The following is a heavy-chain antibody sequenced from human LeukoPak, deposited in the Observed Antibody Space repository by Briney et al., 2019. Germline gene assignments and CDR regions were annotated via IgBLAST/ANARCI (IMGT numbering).Heavy chain of an antibody. CDR3: ARGYSGSYRIDY. CDR1: GFTFSSYW. Sequence: PGGSLRLSCAASGFTFSSYWMHWVRQGPGKGLVWVSRINIDGNTTTYADSVRGRFTVSRDNAKNALYLQMNSLRAEDTAAYYCARGYSGSYRIDYWGQGTLVTVSS. V-gene: IGHV3-74*01. CDR2: INIDGNTT. J-gene: IGHJ4*02. D-gene: IGHD1-26*01.